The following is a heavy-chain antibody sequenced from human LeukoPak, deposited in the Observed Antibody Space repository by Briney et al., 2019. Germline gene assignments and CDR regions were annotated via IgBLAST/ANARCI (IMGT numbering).Heavy chain of an antibody. CDR3: ARDRLWREIYYFDY. CDR1: GFTFSSYW. D-gene: IGHD2-15*01. V-gene: IGHV3-7*01. J-gene: IGHJ4*02. CDR2: IKQDGSDK. Sequence: GGSLRLSCAASGFTFSSYWMSWVRQAPGKGLEWVANIKQDGSDKYYVDSVKGRFTISRDNAKNSLYLQMNSLRAEDTAVYYCARDRLWREIYYFDYWGQGTLVTVSS.